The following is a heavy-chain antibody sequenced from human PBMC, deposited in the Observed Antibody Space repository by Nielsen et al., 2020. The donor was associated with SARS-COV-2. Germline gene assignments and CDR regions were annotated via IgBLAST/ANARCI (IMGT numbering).Heavy chain of an antibody. J-gene: IGHJ6*02. CDR2: IWYDGSNK. CDR1: GFTFSSYG. V-gene: IGHV3-33*01. D-gene: IGHD3-22*01. Sequence: GESLKISCAASGFTFSSYGMRWVRQAPGKGLGWVAVIWYDGSNKYYADSVKGRFTISRDNSKNTLYLQMNSLRAEDTAVYYCARDFDYYDSSDPGDVWGQGTTVTVSS. CDR3: ARDFDYYDSSDPGDV.